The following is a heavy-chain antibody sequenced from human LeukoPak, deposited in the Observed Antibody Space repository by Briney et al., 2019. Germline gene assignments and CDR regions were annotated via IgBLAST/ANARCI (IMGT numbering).Heavy chain of an antibody. CDR1: GFTFSSYS. Sequence: GSLKLFCAASGFTFSSYSMNGVRQAPGKGLEWVSSISSSSGYIYYGDSVKGRFAISRDNAKNTLYLQMNSLRAEDTAVYYCARERVVVTAIEDCYYGMDVWGQGTTVTVSS. CDR3: ARERVVVTAIEDCYYGMDV. CDR2: ISSSSGYI. D-gene: IGHD2-21*02. J-gene: IGHJ6*02. V-gene: IGHV3-21*01.